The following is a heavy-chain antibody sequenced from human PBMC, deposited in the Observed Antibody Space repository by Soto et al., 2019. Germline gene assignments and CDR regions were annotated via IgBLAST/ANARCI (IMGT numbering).Heavy chain of an antibody. J-gene: IGHJ6*02. V-gene: IGHV1-69*13. CDR3: ARGLRFLEWFPTPYYYYGMDV. CDR2: IIPIFGTA. Sequence: SVKVSCKASGGTFSSYAISWVRQAPGQGLEWMGGIIPIFGTANYAQKFQGRVTITADESTSTAYMELSSLRSEDTAVYYCARGLRFLEWFPTPYYYYGMDVWGQGTTVTVSS. CDR1: GGTFSSYA. D-gene: IGHD3-3*01.